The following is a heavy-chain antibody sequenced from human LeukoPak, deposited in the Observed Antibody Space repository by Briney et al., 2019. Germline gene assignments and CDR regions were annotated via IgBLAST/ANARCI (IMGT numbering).Heavy chain of an antibody. Sequence: GGSLRLSCAASGFTFSSYSMNWVRQAPGKGLEWVSSISSSSYIYYADSVKGRFTISRDNAKNSLYLQMNSLRAEDTAVYYCARDRNIVVVPAPLDYWGRGTLVTVSS. CDR2: ISSSSYI. CDR3: ARDRNIVVVPAPLDY. CDR1: GFTFSSYS. J-gene: IGHJ4*02. D-gene: IGHD2-15*01. V-gene: IGHV3-21*01.